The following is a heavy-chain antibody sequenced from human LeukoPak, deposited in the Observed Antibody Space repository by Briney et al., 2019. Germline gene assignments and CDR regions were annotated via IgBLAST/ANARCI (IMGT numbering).Heavy chain of an antibody. Sequence: SETLSLTCAVYGGSFSGYYWSWTRQPPGKGLEWIGEINHSGSTNYNPSLKSRVTISVDTSKNQFSLKLSSVTAADTAVYYCARAPNGDPFDYWGQGTLVTVSS. D-gene: IGHD7-27*01. CDR3: ARAPNGDPFDY. J-gene: IGHJ4*02. V-gene: IGHV4-34*01. CDR1: GGSFSGYY. CDR2: INHSGST.